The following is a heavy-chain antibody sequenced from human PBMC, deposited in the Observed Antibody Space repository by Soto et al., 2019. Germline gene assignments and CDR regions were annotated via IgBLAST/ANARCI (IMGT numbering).Heavy chain of an antibody. V-gene: IGHV3-30*03. CDR3: ARDYGALPCDRIQH. D-gene: IGHD3-10*01. Sequence: QLVESGGGVVQPGGSLTLSCAASGFSLDSYAMHWVSQAPGKGHEWLAVVSYDGKNIYYGDSVKGRFTISKDDSKNTLYLRMSSLTAEDTATYSCARDYGALPCDRIQHWGRGTLVTVSS. CDR1: GFSLDSYA. CDR2: VSYDGKNI. J-gene: IGHJ1*01.